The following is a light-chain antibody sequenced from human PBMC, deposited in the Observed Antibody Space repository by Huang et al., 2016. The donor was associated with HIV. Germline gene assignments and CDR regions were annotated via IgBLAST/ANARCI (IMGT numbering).Light chain of an antibody. CDR2: GAS. J-gene: IGKJ2*01. Sequence: LMTQSPATLSVSPGQRVTLSCRAHHTIYGNLAWYQQKPGQAPRLLIYGASTRANGIPARVSGSGSGTEFTLTISSLQSEDLAVYYCQQYNNWPPYTFGQGTKLEIK. CDR3: QQYNNWPPYT. CDR1: HTIYGN. V-gene: IGKV3-15*01.